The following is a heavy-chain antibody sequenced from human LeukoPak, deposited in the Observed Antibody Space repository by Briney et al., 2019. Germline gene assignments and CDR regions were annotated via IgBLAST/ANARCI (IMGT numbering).Heavy chain of an antibody. CDR1: GGTFSSYA. V-gene: IGHV1-69*01. D-gene: IGHD5-12*01. J-gene: IGHJ6*03. Sequence: SVQVSCKASGGTFSSYAISWVRQAPGQGLKWMGGIIPIFGTANYAHKFQGRVTITADESTSTAYMELSSLRSEDTAVYYCASPRLPKSYYYYYYMDVWGKGTTVTVSS. CDR3: ASPRLPKSYYYYYYMDV. CDR2: IIPIFGTA.